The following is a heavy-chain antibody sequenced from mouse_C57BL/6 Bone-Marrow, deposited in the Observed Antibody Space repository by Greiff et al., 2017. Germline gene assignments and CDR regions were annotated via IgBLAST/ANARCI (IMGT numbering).Heavy chain of an antibody. CDR2: INPSTGGT. Sequence: DVHLVESGPELVKPGASVKISCKASGYSFTGYYMNWVKQSPEKSLEWIGEINPSTGGTTYNQKFKAKATLTVDKSSSTAYMQLKSLTSEDSAVYYCARIDYWGQGTTLTVSS. CDR1: GYSFTGYY. J-gene: IGHJ2*01. V-gene: IGHV1-42*01. CDR3: ARIDY.